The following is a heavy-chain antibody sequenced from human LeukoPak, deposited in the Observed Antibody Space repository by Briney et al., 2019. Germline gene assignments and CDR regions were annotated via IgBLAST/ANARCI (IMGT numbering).Heavy chain of an antibody. D-gene: IGHD6-13*01. CDR2: IYYSGST. V-gene: IGHV4-31*03. CDR1: GGSISSGGYY. Sequence: ASETLSLTCTVSGGSISSGGYYWSWIRQHPGKGLEWIGYIYYSGSTYYNPSLKSRVTISVDTSKNQFSLKLSSVTAADTAVYYCARGSGGAAAAAVVDYWGQGTLVTVSS. CDR3: ARGSGGAAAAAVVDY. J-gene: IGHJ4*02.